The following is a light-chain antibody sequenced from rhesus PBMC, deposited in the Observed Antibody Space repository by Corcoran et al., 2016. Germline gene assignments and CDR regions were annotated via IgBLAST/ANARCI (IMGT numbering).Light chain of an antibody. CDR1: QSVSSS. CDR2: GAS. J-gene: IGKJ4*01. V-gene: IGKV3-24*01. Sequence: EIVMTQSPATLSLSPGERATLSCRASQSVSSSLAWYQQQPGPAPRLLIYGASSRATGIPDRFSGSGSGTDCTLTISSMEPEDVAVYYCLQHSNWPLTFGGGTKVELK. CDR3: LQHSNWPLT.